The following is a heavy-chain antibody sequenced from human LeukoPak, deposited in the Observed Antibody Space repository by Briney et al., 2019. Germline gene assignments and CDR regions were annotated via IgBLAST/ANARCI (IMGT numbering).Heavy chain of an antibody. CDR2: ITAYDGNT. CDR1: GYTFSRYG. V-gene: IGHV1-18*01. J-gene: IGHJ5*02. Sequence: ASMKVSCKASGYTFSRYGITWVRQAPGQGLEWMGWITAYDGNTNFAQNFQARVTMTTDTSTNTAYMELRSLRSEDTAVYYCARDTNGNWFDPWGQGTLVTVSS. D-gene: IGHD3-16*01. CDR3: ARDTNGNWFDP.